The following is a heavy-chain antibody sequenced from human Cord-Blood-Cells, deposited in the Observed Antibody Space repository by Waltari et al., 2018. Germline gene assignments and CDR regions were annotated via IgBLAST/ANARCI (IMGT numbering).Heavy chain of an antibody. Sequence: QLQLQESGPGLVKPSETLSLTCTVSGGSISSSSSYWGWIRPPPGKGLEWIGSIYYSGSTYYNPSHKSRVTISVDTSKNQFSLKLSSVTAADTAVYYCARQGYCSSTSCYDAFDIWGQGTMVTVSS. V-gene: IGHV4-39*01. CDR2: IYYSGST. D-gene: IGHD2-2*01. CDR1: GGSISSSSSY. CDR3: ARQGYCSSTSCYDAFDI. J-gene: IGHJ3*02.